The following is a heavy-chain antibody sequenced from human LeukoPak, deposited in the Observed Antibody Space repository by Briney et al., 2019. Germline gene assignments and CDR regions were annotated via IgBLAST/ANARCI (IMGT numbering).Heavy chain of an antibody. CDR2: ISGSGGAT. J-gene: IGHJ3*01. CDR1: GFTFIDYA. Sequence: GGSLRLSCAASGFTFIDYALAWVRQAPGEGPEWVSAISGSGGATYHADSVKDRFTISRDNSKSTLYLQMDSLRAEDTAVYYCARQKRLTIFGVGRAAFDVWGQGTAVYVS. V-gene: IGHV3-23*01. D-gene: IGHD3-3*01. CDR3: ARQKRLTIFGVGRAAFDV.